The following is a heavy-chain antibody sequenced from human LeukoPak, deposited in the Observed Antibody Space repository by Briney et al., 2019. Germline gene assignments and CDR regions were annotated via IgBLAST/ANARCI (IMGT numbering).Heavy chain of an antibody. Sequence: PSETLSLTCAVYGGSFSGYYWSWIRQPPGKGLEWIGEINHSGSTNYNPPLKSRVTISVDTSKNQFSLKLSSVTAADTAVYYCARGSGDYYDSSGYGIDYWGQGTLVTVSS. CDR3: ARGSGDYYDSSGYGIDY. CDR1: GGSFSGYY. D-gene: IGHD3-22*01. CDR2: INHSGST. J-gene: IGHJ4*02. V-gene: IGHV4-34*01.